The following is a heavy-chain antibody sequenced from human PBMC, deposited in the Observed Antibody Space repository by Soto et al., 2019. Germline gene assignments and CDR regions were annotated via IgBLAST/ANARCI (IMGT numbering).Heavy chain of an antibody. V-gene: IGHV4-39*01. J-gene: IGHJ5*02. CDR2: IYYSGST. D-gene: IGHD6-6*01. CDR1: GGSISSSSYY. Sequence: SETLSLTCTVSGGSISSSSYYWGWIRQPPGKGLEWIGSIYYSGSTYYNPSLKSRVTISVDTSKNQFSLKLSSVTAADTAVYYCASCIAARRVFWFDPWGQGTLVTVSS. CDR3: ASCIAARRVFWFDP.